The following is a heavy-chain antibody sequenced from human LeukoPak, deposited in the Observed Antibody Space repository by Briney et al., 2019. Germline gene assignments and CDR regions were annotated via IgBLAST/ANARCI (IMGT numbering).Heavy chain of an antibody. CDR1: GFTFDSYA. Sequence: GGSLRLSCAASGFTFDSYAMTWVRQVPGKGPVWVSRIHSDGSTTIYADSVKGRFTISRDNARNTLYPQMNSLRAEDTAVYYCVRDRYYVPDYWGQGTLVTVSS. V-gene: IGHV3-74*01. CDR3: VRDRYYVPDY. D-gene: IGHD3-16*01. CDR2: IHSDGSTT. J-gene: IGHJ4*02.